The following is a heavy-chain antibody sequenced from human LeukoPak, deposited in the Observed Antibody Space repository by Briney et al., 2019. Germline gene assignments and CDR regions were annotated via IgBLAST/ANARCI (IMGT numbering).Heavy chain of an antibody. CDR1: GGSISTYY. D-gene: IGHD6-6*01. J-gene: IGHJ1*01. Sequence: SETLSLTGSVSGGSISTYYWNWIRKPPGKGLEWIGYIYHSGSTNYNPSLPSRVTISVDTSKNQFSLNLNSVTAADTAAYYCARGGAARLHFQNWGQGTLVTVSS. V-gene: IGHV4-59*01. CDR3: ARGGAARLHFQN. CDR2: IYHSGST.